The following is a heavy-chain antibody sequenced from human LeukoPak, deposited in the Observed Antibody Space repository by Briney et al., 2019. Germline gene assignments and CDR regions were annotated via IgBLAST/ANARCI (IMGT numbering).Heavy chain of an antibody. CDR1: GFTFSTFA. CDR2: IFPSGGEM. V-gene: IGHV3-23*01. D-gene: IGHD2-8*02. J-gene: IGHJ4*02. Sequence: GGSLRLSCAASGFTFSTFAMIWVRQPPGKGLEWVSSIFPSGGEMHYADPVRGRFTISRDNSKSTLSLQMNSLRAEDTAIYYCATYRQVLLPFESWGQGTLVTVSS. CDR3: ATYRQVLLPFES.